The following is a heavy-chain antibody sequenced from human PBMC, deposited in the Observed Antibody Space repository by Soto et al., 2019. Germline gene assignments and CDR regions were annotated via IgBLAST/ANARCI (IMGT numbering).Heavy chain of an antibody. CDR2: ISADNGNT. CDR1: GYTFTSYG. V-gene: IGHV1-18*01. D-gene: IGHD2-15*01. J-gene: IGHJ5*02. CDR3: ARAGGGYCSGGRCYGDNWFDP. Sequence: QVQLVQSGAEVKKPGASVKVSCKASGYTFTSYGISWVRQAPGQGLEWMGWISADNGNTNYAQKLQGRVTMTTDTSMSTAYMELRRPRSGDTAVYYWARAGGGYCSGGRCYGDNWFDPWCQGSGVTVSS.